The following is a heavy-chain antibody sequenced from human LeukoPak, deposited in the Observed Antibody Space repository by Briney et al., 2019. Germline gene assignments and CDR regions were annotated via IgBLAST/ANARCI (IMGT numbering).Heavy chain of an antibody. CDR1: GYTFTGYY. J-gene: IGHJ6*03. V-gene: IGHV1-69*06. D-gene: IGHD3-3*01. Sequence: GASVKVSCKASGYTFTGYYMHWVRQAPGQGLEWMGGIIPIFGTANYAQKFQGRVTITADKSTSTAYMELSSLRSEDTAVYYCAREADIGRITIFGVVIRETFMDVWGKGTTVTVSS. CDR2: IIPIFGTA. CDR3: AREADIGRITIFGVVIRETFMDV.